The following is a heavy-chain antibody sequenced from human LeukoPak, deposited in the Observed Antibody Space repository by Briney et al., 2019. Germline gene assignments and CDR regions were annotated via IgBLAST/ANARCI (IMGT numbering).Heavy chain of an antibody. D-gene: IGHD2-8*02. V-gene: IGHV3-74*01. Sequence: GGSLRLSCAASGFSLSGYWMHWVRQAPGKGLVWVSRIGPDGTGITYADSVKGRFTISRDIAKNTVYLQMNSLRAEDAALYYCTRVQAGRSGLMDVWGRGTAVTVSS. CDR3: TRVQAGRSGLMDV. J-gene: IGHJ6*02. CDR1: GFSLSGYW. CDR2: IGPDGTGI.